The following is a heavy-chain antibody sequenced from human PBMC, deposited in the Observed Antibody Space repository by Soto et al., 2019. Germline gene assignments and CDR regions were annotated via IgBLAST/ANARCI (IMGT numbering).Heavy chain of an antibody. CDR1: GFTFSSYA. Sequence: GGSLRLSCAASGFTFSSYAMSWVRQAPGKGLEWISAISGSGGSTYYADSVKGRFTISRDNSKNTLYLQMNSLRAEDTAVYYCAKDSYYDFWIGYSLPQTRVVTLYYFDYWGQGTLVTVSS. V-gene: IGHV3-23*01. D-gene: IGHD3-3*01. CDR3: AKDSYYDFWIGYSLPQTRVVTLYYFDY. CDR2: ISGSGGST. J-gene: IGHJ4*02.